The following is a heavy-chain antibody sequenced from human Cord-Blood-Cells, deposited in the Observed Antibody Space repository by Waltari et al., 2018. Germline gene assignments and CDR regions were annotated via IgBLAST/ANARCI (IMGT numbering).Heavy chain of an antibody. V-gene: IGHV3-7*01. Sequence: EVQLVESGGGLVQPGGSLRLSCAASGFTFSSYWMSWGRQAPGKGGEGVATVKEGGSEKYYVDAVKGRFTISRDNAKNSLYLQMNSLRAEDTAVYYCARDLSGGYDYWGQGTLVTVSS. J-gene: IGHJ4*02. CDR3: ARDLSGGYDY. CDR2: VKEGGSEK. D-gene: IGHD1-26*01. CDR1: GFTFSSYW.